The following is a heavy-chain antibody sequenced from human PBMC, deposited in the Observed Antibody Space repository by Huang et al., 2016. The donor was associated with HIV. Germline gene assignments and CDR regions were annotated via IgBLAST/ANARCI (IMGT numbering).Heavy chain of an antibody. Sequence: QVQLVQSGAEVKKPGASVKVSCKASGYTFTNYAINWVRQATGQSLEWMGWISGDNGKTNNAKKGQGRVTMTKDTSTSTAYMELRSLISDDTAVYYCARERYYYDRSGYYTPVEYFHHWGQGTLVTVSS. V-gene: IGHV1-18*01. CDR1: GYTFTNYA. CDR3: ARERYYYDRSGYYTPVEYFHH. D-gene: IGHD3-22*01. J-gene: IGHJ1*01. CDR2: ISGDNGKT.